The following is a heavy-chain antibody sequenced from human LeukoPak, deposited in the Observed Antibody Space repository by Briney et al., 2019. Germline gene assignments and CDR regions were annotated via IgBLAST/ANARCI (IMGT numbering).Heavy chain of an antibody. J-gene: IGHJ5*02. D-gene: IGHD6-19*01. CDR1: GYTFTSYA. CDR3: ARVAGGYNWFDP. V-gene: IGHV1-3*01. CDR2: INAGNGNT. Sequence: ASVKVSCKASGYTFTSYAMNWVRQAPGQRLEWMGWINAGNGNTKYSQKFQGRVTITRDTSASTAYMELSSLRSEDTAVYYCARVAGGYNWFDPWGQGTLVTVSS.